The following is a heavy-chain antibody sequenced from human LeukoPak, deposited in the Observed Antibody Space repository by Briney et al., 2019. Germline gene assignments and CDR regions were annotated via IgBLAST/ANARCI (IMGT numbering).Heavy chain of an antibody. Sequence: ASVKVSCKAAGGSFINYGISWVRQAPGQGLEWMGWINPNSGGTNYAQKFQGRVTMTRDTSISTAYMELSRLRSDDTAVYYCARDRVPSSSTVGGYWGQGTLVTVSS. J-gene: IGHJ4*02. V-gene: IGHV1-2*02. CDR3: ARDRVPSSSTVGGY. CDR2: INPNSGGT. CDR1: GGSFINYG. D-gene: IGHD6-6*01.